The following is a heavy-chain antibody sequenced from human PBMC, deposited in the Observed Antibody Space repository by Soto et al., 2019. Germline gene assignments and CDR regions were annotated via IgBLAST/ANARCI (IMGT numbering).Heavy chain of an antibody. Sequence: SETLSLTCTVSGGAISNYYWSWIRQSPGRGLEWIGYIYYTGRTNYNPSLKSRISILLDTSKNQFSLKLTSVTAADTAVYYCASFDIVLXPAAHPHSFDIWGQGTMVT. CDR1: GGAISNYY. CDR3: ASFDIVLXPAAHPHSFDI. D-gene: IGHD2-2*01. J-gene: IGHJ3*02. V-gene: IGHV4-59*08. CDR2: IYYTGRT.